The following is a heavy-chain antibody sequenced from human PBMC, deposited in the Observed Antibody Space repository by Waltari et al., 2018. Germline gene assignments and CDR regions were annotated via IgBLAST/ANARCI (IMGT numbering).Heavy chain of an antibody. CDR2: IKQDGSEK. CDR1: GFTFSTYW. D-gene: IGHD4-17*01. Sequence: EVQLVESGGDLVQPGGSLRLSCAASGFTFSTYWMSWVRQAPGKGLEWVANIKQDGSEKYYVDSVKGRFTISRDNSKNTLYLQMNSLRAEDTAVYYCAKAHGDYGGDYWGQGTLVTVSS. V-gene: IGHV3-7*03. CDR3: AKAHGDYGGDY. J-gene: IGHJ4*02.